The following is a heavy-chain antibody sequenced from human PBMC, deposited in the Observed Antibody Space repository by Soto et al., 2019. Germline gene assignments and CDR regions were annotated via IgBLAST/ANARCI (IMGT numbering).Heavy chain of an antibody. CDR3: ARDGAVTATTSYFDY. CDR1: GGTFSRNA. D-gene: IGHD4-17*01. Sequence: SVKVSCKASGGTFSRNAINWVRQAPGQGLEWMGGIIPLFGTTNYAQNFQGRVTITADESTNTAYMELSSLRSEDTAVYYCARDGAVTATTSYFDYWGQGTLVTVSS. V-gene: IGHV1-69*13. CDR2: IIPLFGTT. J-gene: IGHJ4*02.